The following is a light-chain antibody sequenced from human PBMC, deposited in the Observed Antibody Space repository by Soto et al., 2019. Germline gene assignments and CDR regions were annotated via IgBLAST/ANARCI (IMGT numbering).Light chain of an antibody. Sequence: DIQMTQSPSTLSASVGDRVTITCRASQSISSWLAWYQQKPGKAPKLLIYKASSLESGVPSRFSGSGSGTEFTLTISSLQPDDFATYYCQQYNSSPTFGQETKVEIK. CDR2: KAS. J-gene: IGKJ1*01. V-gene: IGKV1-5*03. CDR3: QQYNSSPT. CDR1: QSISSW.